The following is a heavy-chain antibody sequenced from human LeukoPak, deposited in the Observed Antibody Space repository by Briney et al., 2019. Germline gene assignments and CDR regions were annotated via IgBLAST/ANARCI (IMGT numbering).Heavy chain of an antibody. CDR2: INPAGGST. CDR1: GYTFTSYY. J-gene: IGHJ4*02. D-gene: IGHD1-1*01. CDR3: AILTNYYFDY. Sequence: ASVKVSCKAFGYTFTSYYMNWVRQSPGQGLEWMGIINPAGGSTSYAQKFQGRVTMTRDTSTSTVYMELSSLRSEDTAVYYCAILTNYYFDYWGQGTLVTVSS. V-gene: IGHV1-46*01.